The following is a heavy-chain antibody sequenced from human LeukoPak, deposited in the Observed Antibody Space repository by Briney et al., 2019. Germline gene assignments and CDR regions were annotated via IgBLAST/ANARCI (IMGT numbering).Heavy chain of an antibody. CDR1: GFTFSNHW. V-gene: IGHV3-23*01. Sequence: GGSLRLSCAASGFTFSNHWMSWVRQAPGKGLEWVSAISGSGGSTYYADSVKGRFTISRDNSKNTLYLQMNSLRAEDTAVYYCAKDRGYCTNGVCFRGLIDYWGQGTLVTVSS. J-gene: IGHJ4*02. CDR3: AKDRGYCTNGVCFRGLIDY. D-gene: IGHD2-8*01. CDR2: ISGSGGST.